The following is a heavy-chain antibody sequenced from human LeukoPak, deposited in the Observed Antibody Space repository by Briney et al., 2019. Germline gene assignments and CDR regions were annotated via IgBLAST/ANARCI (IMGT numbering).Heavy chain of an antibody. J-gene: IGHJ4*02. CDR2: IRYDGSNK. CDR3: ASELAHCVGDCLQN. V-gene: IGHV3-30*02. CDR1: GFIFNTYV. D-gene: IGHD2-21*02. Sequence: GGSLRLSWAASGFIFNTYVVHWVRQAPGEGLEWLAFIRYDGSNKNYADSVKGRFTISRDNTKNSLYLQMNSLRAEDTAVYYCASELAHCVGDCLQNWGQGTLVTVSS.